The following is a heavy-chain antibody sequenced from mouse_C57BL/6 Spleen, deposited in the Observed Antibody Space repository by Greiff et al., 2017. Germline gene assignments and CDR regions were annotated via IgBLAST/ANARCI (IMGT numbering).Heavy chain of an antibody. CDR3: ARHRAAQATGAMDY. J-gene: IGHJ4*01. CDR2: ISGGGGNT. Sequence: EVKLVDSGGGLVKPGGSLKLSCAASGFTFSSYTMSWVRQTPEKRLEWVATISGGGGNTYYPDSVKGRFTISRDNAKNTLYLQMSSLRSEDTALYYCARHRAAQATGAMDYWGQGTSVTVSA. CDR1: GFTFSSYT. D-gene: IGHD3-2*02. V-gene: IGHV5-9*01.